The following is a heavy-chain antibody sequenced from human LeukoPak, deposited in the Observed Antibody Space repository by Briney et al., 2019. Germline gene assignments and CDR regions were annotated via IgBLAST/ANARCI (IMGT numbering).Heavy chain of an antibody. CDR1: GFTFSSYA. Sequence: GGSLRLYCAASGFTFSSYAMNWVGQAPGQGLEWVSAISGSGGSTYYADSVKGRFTISRDNSKNTLYLQMNSLRAEDTAVYYCAKGGIAAAGTDWFDPWGQGTLVTVSS. CDR3: AKGGIAAAGTDWFDP. V-gene: IGHV3-23*01. J-gene: IGHJ5*02. D-gene: IGHD6-13*01. CDR2: ISGSGGST.